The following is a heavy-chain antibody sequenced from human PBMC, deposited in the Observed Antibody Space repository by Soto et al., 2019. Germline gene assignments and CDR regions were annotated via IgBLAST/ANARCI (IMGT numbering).Heavy chain of an antibody. CDR3: ARHTTVVTPDYYYGMDV. D-gene: IGHD4-17*01. Sequence: VGSLRLSCAASGFTFSSYAMSWVRQAPGKGLEWVSAISGSGGSTYYADSVKGRFTISRDNSKNTLYLQMNSLRAEDTAVYYCARHTTVVTPDYYYGMDVWGQGTTVTVSS. V-gene: IGHV3-23*01. CDR2: ISGSGGST. J-gene: IGHJ6*02. CDR1: GFTFSSYA.